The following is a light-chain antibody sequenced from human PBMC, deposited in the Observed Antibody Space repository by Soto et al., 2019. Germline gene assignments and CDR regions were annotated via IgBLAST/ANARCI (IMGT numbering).Light chain of an antibody. CDR3: QQYGSLSWT. CDR1: QSVSSNY. J-gene: IGKJ1*01. Sequence: PGERATLSCRASQSVSSNYLAWYQQRPGQAPRLLIYGASTRATGIPDRFSGSGSGTDFTLTISRREPEDFAVYYCQQYGSLSWTFGQGTKVEIK. V-gene: IGKV3-20*01. CDR2: GAS.